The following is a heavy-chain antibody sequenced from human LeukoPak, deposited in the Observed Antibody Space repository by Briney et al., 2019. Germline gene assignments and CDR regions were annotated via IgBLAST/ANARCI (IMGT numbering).Heavy chain of an antibody. CDR1: GFTFSSYG. J-gene: IGHJ6*02. CDR2: IRYDGSNK. Sequence: GGSLRLSCAASGFTFSSYGMHWVRQAPGKGLEWVAFIRYDGSNKYYADSVKGRFTISRDNSKNTLYLQMNSLRAEDTAVYYCAKDPWRRYCSSTSCYGAPGYVWGQGTTVTVSS. V-gene: IGHV3-30*02. D-gene: IGHD2-2*01. CDR3: AKDPWRRYCSSTSCYGAPGYV.